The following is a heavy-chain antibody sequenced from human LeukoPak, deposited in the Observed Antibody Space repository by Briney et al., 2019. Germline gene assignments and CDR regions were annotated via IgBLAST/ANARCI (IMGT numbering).Heavy chain of an antibody. J-gene: IGHJ4*02. CDR3: ARSYGSALYFDY. CDR1: GGSINAYY. V-gene: IGHV4-59*01. CDR2: IYYSGST. Sequence: SETLSLTCTVSGGSINAYYWSWIRQPPGKGLEWIGYIYYSGSTNYNPSLKSRVTISVDTSKNQFSLKLSSVTGADTAVYYCARSYGSALYFDYWGQGILVTVSS. D-gene: IGHD3-10*01.